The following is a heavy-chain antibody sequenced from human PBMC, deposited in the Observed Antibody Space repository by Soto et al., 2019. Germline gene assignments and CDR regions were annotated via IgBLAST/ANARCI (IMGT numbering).Heavy chain of an antibody. CDR2: IYYSGST. V-gene: IGHV4-59*08. Sequence: SETLSLTCTVSGGSISSYYWSWIRQPPGKGLEWIGYIYYSGSTSYNPSLKSRVTISVDTSKNQFSLKLSSVTAADTAVYYCARMLGVTTYLDYWGQGTLVTVSS. CDR1: GGSISSYY. J-gene: IGHJ4*02. D-gene: IGHD4-17*01. CDR3: ARMLGVTTYLDY.